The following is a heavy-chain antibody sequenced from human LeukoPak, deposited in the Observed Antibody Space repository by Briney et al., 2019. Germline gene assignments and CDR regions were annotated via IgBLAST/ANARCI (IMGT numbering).Heavy chain of an antibody. D-gene: IGHD2-2*01. J-gene: IGHJ4*02. Sequence: GGSLRLSCAASGFSLSSYAMSWVRQAPGKGLEWVAGIPYDGSQNSYADSVKGRFSISRDNSKSALYLRLSSLRPEDTAVYYCAREGRFKAQHLFDYWGQGTMVTVSS. V-gene: IGHV3-30*04. CDR2: IPYDGSQN. CDR3: AREGRFKAQHLFDY. CDR1: GFSLSSYA.